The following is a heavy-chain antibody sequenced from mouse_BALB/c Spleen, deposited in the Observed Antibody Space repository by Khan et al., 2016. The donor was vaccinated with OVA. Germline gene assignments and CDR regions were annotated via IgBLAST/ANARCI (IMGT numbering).Heavy chain of an antibody. V-gene: IGHV1-15*01. Sequence: QVQLQQSGAELVRPGASVTLSCKASGYTFTDYEMHWVKQTPVHGLEWIGAIDPETGGTAYNQKFKGKATLTADKSSSTAYMEIRSLTSEDSAVYYCTRSYYGSSGFDYWGQGTTLTVSS. CDR1: GYTFTDYE. CDR3: TRSYYGSSGFDY. CDR2: IDPETGGT. D-gene: IGHD1-1*01. J-gene: IGHJ2*01.